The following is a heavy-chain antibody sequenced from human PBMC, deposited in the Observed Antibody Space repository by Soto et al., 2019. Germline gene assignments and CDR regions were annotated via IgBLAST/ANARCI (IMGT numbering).Heavy chain of an antibody. Sequence: DSVQVSCKASGYTFTSYDINWVRQATGQGLEWMGWMNPNSGNTGYAQKFQGRVTMTRNTSISTAYMELSSLRSEDTAVYYCAGDIVVVVADQAIWGQGTLVTVAS. CDR2: MNPNSGNT. CDR3: AGDIVVVVADQAI. V-gene: IGHV1-8*01. J-gene: IGHJ4*02. CDR1: GYTFTSYD. D-gene: IGHD2-15*01.